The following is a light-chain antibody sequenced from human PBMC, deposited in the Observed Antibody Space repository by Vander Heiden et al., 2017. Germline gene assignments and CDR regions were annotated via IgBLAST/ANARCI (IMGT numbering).Light chain of an antibody. Sequence: DIPITQSPSPLPASVGDRVTRSCRASQSFGGWMAWYQQKPGRAPKLLIYRASTLETGVPSRFSGGVSGTEFTLTISSLQPDDIATYYCQHHHAFGPGT. J-gene: IGKJ2*01. CDR1: QSFGGW. CDR3: QHHHA. CDR2: RAS. V-gene: IGKV1-5*03.